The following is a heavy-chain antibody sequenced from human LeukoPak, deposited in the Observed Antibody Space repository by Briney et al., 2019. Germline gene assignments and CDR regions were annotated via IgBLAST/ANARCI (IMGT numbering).Heavy chain of an antibody. D-gene: IGHD6-19*01. CDR1: GFTFSSYE. CDR3: ARGRPRIAVAGPMGY. CDR2: ISSSGSTI. Sequence: QTGGSLRLSCAASGFTFSSYEMNWVRQAPGKGLEWVSYISSSGSTIYYADSVKGRFTISRDNAKNSLYLQMNSLRAEDTAVYYCARGRPRIAVAGPMGYWGQGTLVTVSS. J-gene: IGHJ4*02. V-gene: IGHV3-48*03.